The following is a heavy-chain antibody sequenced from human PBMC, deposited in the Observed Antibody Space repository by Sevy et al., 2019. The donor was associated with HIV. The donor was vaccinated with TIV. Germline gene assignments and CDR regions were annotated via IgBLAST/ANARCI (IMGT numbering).Heavy chain of an antibody. D-gene: IGHD1-26*01. CDR3: ARGGVGATKIDY. J-gene: IGHJ4*02. V-gene: IGHV4-59*01. CDR1: GGSISSYY. Sequence: SETQSLTCTVSGGSISSYYWSWIRQPPGKGLEWIGYIYYSGSTNYNPSLKSRVTISVDTSKNQFSLKLSSVTAADTAVYYCARGGVGATKIDYWGQGTLVTVSS. CDR2: IYYSGST.